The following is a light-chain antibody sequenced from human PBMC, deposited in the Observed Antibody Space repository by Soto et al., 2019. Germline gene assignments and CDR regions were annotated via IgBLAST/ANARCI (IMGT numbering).Light chain of an antibody. J-gene: IGLJ1*01. CDR2: EVS. CDR1: SSDVGGYNY. CDR3: CSYAGANTYV. Sequence: VLAQPASVSGSPGQSITISCTGTSSDVGGYNYVSWYQQHPGKAPKLMIYEVSNRPSGVSNRFSGSKSGNTASLTISGLQAEDETDYYCCSYAGANTYVFGTGTKVTVL. V-gene: IGLV2-23*02.